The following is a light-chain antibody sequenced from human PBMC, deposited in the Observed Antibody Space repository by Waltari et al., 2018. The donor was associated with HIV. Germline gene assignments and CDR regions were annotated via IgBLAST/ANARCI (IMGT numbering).Light chain of an antibody. CDR3: QQRSNWPPFT. CDR2: DAS. CDR1: QSVSSY. J-gene: IGKJ4*01. V-gene: IGKV3-11*01. Sequence: EIVLTQSPATLSLSPGERASQSVSSYLAWYQQKPGQAPRLLIYDASNRATGIPARFSGSGSGTDFTLTISSLEPEDFAVYYCQQRSNWPPFTFGGGTKVEIK.